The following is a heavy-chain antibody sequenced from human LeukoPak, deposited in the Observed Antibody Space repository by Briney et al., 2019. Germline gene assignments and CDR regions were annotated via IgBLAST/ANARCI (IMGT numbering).Heavy chain of an antibody. CDR3: ASQSPAHDY. J-gene: IGHJ4*02. CDR1: GYSITSGWY. D-gene: IGHD2-2*01. V-gene: IGHV4-38-2*01. Sequence: SETLSLTCAVSGYSITSGWYWSWIRQPPGKGLEWIGNVYHSGKTDYKSSLKGRLTISVDTSKNEFSLKVRSVTAADTAVYYCASQSPAHDYRGQGALVTVSS. CDR2: VYHSGKT.